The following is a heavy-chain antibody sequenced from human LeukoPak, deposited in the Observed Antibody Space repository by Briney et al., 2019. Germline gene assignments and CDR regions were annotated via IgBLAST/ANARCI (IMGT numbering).Heavy chain of an antibody. CDR1: GFIFSKYW. CDR3: ARDPLTGSYGVNWLDP. J-gene: IGHJ5*02. Sequence: GGSLRLSCAASGFIFSKYWMTWVRQAPGKGLEWVANIKRDGSVIHYVDSVKGRFTISRDNAKNSLYLQMDSLRAEDTAVYYCARDPLTGSYGVNWLDPWGQGTLVTVSS. D-gene: IGHD1-26*01. CDR2: IKRDGSVI. V-gene: IGHV3-7*01.